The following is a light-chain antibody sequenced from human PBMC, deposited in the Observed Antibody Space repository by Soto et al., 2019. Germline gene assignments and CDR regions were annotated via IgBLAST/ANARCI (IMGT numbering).Light chain of an antibody. Sequence: EIVLTQSPGTLSLSPGERATLSCRASQSVDSTYLAWYQQKPDQSPRLLIYGASTRATGIPARFSGSGSGTEFTLTISSLQSEDFAVYYCQQYNNWPQTFGQGTRLEIK. CDR1: QSVDSTY. V-gene: IGKV3-15*01. J-gene: IGKJ5*01. CDR2: GAS. CDR3: QQYNNWPQT.